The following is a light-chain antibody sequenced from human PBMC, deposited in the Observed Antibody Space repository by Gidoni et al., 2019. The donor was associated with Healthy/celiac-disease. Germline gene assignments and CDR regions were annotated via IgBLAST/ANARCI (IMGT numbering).Light chain of an antibody. J-gene: IGKJ1*01. CDR3: QKYYSTPWT. CDR2: WAS. V-gene: IGKV4-1*01. CDR1: QIVLYSSNNKNY. Sequence: DIVMTQSPDSLAVSLGDRATINCKSSQIVLYSSNNKNYLAWYQQTPGQPPKLLIYWASTRESGVPDRFSGSGSGTDFTITISSLQDEDVAVYYCQKYYSTPWTFGQGTKVEIK.